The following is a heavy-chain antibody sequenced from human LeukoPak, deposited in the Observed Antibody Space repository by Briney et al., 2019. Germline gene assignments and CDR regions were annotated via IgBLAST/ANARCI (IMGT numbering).Heavy chain of an antibody. Sequence: PSQTLSLTCTVSGGCISSGNYYWSWIRQPAGKGLEWIGRIYTSGSTNYNPSLKSRVTMSIDTSNNQFSLQLSSVTAADTAIYYCARGGYYGSGNDFRFDPWGQGTLVTVSS. CDR2: IYTSGST. CDR3: ARGGYYGSGNDFRFDP. J-gene: IGHJ5*02. CDR1: GGCISSGNYY. D-gene: IGHD3-10*01. V-gene: IGHV4-61*02.